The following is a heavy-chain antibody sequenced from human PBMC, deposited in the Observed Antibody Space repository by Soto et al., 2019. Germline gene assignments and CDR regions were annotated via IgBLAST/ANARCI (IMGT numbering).Heavy chain of an antibody. CDR1: GYTFTSYY. D-gene: IGHD6-6*01. CDR3: ARVGSSRWFDP. V-gene: IGHV1-46*01. Sequence: QVQLVQSGAEVKKPGASVKVSRKASGYTFTSYYMHWVRQAPGQGLEWMGIINPSGGSTSYAQKFQGRVTMTRDTSTSTVYMELSSLRSEDTAVYYCARVGSSRWFDPWGQGTLVTVSS. CDR2: INPSGGST. J-gene: IGHJ5*02.